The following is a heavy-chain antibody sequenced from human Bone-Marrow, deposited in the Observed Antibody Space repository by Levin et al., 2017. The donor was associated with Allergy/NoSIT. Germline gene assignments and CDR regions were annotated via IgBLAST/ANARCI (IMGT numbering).Heavy chain of an antibody. V-gene: IGHV4-39*07. Sequence: TSETLSLTCTVSGGSISSSSYYWGWIRQPPGKGLEWIGSIYYSGSTYYNPSLKSRVTISVDTSKNQFSLKLSSVTAADTAVYYCASSLVIAAAGMFDYWGQGTLVTVSS. CDR3: ASSLVIAAAGMFDY. D-gene: IGHD6-13*01. CDR2: IYYSGST. CDR1: GGSISSSSYY. J-gene: IGHJ4*02.